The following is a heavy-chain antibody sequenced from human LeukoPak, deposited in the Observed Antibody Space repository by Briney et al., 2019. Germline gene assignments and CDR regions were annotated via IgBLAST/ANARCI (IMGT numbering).Heavy chain of an antibody. CDR2: ISAYNGNT. V-gene: IGHV1-18*01. D-gene: IGHD6-19*01. Sequence: VASVKVSCKASGYTFTSYGISWVRQAPGQGLEWMGWISAYNGNTNYAQKLQGRVTMTTDTSTSTAYMELRSLRSDDTAVYYCARGTIAVAGTGSGDYWGQGTLVTVSS. J-gene: IGHJ4*02. CDR1: GYTFTSYG. CDR3: ARGTIAVAGTGSGDY.